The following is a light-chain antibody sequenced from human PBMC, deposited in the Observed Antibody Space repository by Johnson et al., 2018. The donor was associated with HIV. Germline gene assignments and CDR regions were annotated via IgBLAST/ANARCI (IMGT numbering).Light chain of an antibody. CDR3: GAWDSSLSAHFV. CDR1: NSNIGNNY. CDR2: DNH. Sequence: QAVLTQPPSVSAAPGQKVTISCSGSNSNIGNNYASWYQQVPGTAPKLLIYDNHKRPSGIPDRFSGSKSGTSATLRITGLQTGDEADYYCGAWDSSLSAHFVFGTGTNITVL. J-gene: IGLJ1*01. V-gene: IGLV1-51*01.